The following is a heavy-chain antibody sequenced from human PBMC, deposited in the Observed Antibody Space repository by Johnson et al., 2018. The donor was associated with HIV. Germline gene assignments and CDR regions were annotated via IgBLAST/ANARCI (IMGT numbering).Heavy chain of an antibody. CDR1: GFTFSSYW. J-gene: IGHJ3*02. CDR3: ARDPFTPAGSDAFDI. V-gene: IGHV3-48*04. Sequence: MQLVESGGGLVQPGGSLRLSCAASGFTFSSYWMSWVRQAPGKGLEWVSYISSSGSTIYYADSVKGRFTISRDNAKNSLYLQMNSLRAEDTAVYYCARDPFTPAGSDAFDIWGQGTMVTVSS. D-gene: IGHD2-15*01. CDR2: ISSSGSTI.